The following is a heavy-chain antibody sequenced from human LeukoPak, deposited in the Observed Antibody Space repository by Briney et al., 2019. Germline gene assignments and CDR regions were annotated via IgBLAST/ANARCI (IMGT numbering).Heavy chain of an antibody. CDR3: ARVASGWYMVDY. V-gene: IGHV3-20*04. D-gene: IGHD6-19*01. CDR1: GFTFDDYG. CDR2: INWNGGRK. Sequence: GGSLRLSCAASGFTFDDYGMSWVRQAPGKGLEWVSGINWNGGRKDYADSVKGRFTISRDNAKNSLYLQMNSLRAEDTAVYFCARVASGWYMVDYWGQGTLVTVSS. J-gene: IGHJ4*02.